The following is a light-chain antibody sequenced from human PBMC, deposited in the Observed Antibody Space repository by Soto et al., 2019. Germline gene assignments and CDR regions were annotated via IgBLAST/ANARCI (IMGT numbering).Light chain of an antibody. J-gene: IGLJ1*01. Sequence: QSALTQAPSASGSPGQSVTISYAGTSNDVGRFNYVSWYQHHPGKAPKLIIYDVTKRPSGVPDRFSGSKSGNTAYLTVSGLQAEDEADYFCSSFVHGTSYVFGTGTKLTVL. V-gene: IGLV2-8*01. CDR1: SNDVGRFNY. CDR2: DVT. CDR3: SSFVHGTSYV.